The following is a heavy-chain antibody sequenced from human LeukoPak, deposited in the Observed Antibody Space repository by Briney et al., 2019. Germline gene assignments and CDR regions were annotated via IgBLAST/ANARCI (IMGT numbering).Heavy chain of an antibody. Sequence: TGGSLRLYCAASGFTFSSYEINWVRQAPGKGLEWGSYISSVGNYRYYADSVKGLCTLSRDNARNTLYLQMNSLRAEDTAVYYCARGRNAYTFDNWGQGTLVTVSP. D-gene: IGHD5-24*01. J-gene: IGHJ4*02. V-gene: IGHV3-48*03. CDR3: ARGRNAYTFDN. CDR2: ISSVGNYR. CDR1: GFTFSSYE.